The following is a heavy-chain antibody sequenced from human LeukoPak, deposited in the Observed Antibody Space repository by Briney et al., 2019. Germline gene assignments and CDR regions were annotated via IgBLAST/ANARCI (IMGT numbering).Heavy chain of an antibody. D-gene: IGHD4-17*01. V-gene: IGHV3-23*01. CDR1: GFSFSSYG. CDR2: INTSGGTT. Sequence: GGSLRLSCAASGFSFSSYGISWVRQAPGKGLEWVSTINTSGGTTYYADSVKGRFTISRDNSKNTLYLQMNSLKTEDTAVYYCTTDRTWFPYGDYEYYFDYWGQGTLVTVSS. CDR3: TTDRTWFPYGDYEYYFDY. J-gene: IGHJ4*02.